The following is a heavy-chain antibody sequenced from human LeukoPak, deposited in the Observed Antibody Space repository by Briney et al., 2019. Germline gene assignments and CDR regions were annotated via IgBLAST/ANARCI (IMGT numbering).Heavy chain of an antibody. CDR1: GFTFSSYE. CDR2: INSRGDNT. D-gene: IGHD3-10*01. J-gene: IGHJ4*02. V-gene: IGHV3-23*01. CDR3: ARSGYASGSGKFDY. Sequence: GGSLRLSCAASGFTFSSYEMNWVRQAPGKGLEWVSTINSRGDNTYYADSVKGRFTISRDNSEITLYLQMNSLRAEDTALYYCARSGYASGSGKFDYWGQGTLVTVSS.